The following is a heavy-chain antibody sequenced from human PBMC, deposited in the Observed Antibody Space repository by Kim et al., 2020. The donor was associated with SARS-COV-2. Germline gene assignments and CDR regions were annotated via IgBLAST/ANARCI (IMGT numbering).Heavy chain of an antibody. Sequence: SETLSLTCTVSGGSISSSSYYWGWIRQPPGKGLEWIGSIYYSGSTYYNPSLKSRVTISVDTSKNQFSLKLSSVTAADTAVYYCARHGPDTYYYDSSGYYSDYWGQGTLVTVSS. CDR2: IYYSGST. J-gene: IGHJ4*02. CDR3: ARHGPDTYYYDSSGYYSDY. CDR1: GGSISSSSYY. V-gene: IGHV4-39*01. D-gene: IGHD3-22*01.